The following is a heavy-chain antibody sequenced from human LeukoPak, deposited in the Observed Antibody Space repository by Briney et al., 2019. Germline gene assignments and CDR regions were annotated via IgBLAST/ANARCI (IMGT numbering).Heavy chain of an antibody. J-gene: IGHJ3*01. CDR3: ARDLSGNYYYGALDP. CDR1: GFIFSNFE. D-gene: IGHD3-16*01. V-gene: IGHV3-48*03. CDR2: IDNHDVRR. Sequence: GGSLRPSCEGSGFIFSNFEVNWVRQAPGRGLEWISYIDNHDVRRHYADSVMGRFTISRDNAKQSVFLQMNNLGPEDTAMYYCARDLSGNYYYGALDPWGQGTMVTVSS.